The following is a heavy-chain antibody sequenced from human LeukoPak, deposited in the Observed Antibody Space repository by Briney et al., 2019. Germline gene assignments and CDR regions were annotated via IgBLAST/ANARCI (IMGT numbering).Heavy chain of an antibody. V-gene: IGHV3-23*01. Sequence: GGSLRLSCGPSGFTFASYAMSWVRQAPGKGLEWVSGISGGGASTYYADSVKGRFTISRDNSENTLYLQMNSLRAEDTAVYYCAKAQGSTSNWAFDYWGQGALVTVSS. J-gene: IGHJ4*02. CDR3: AKAQGSTSNWAFDY. CDR2: ISGGGAST. CDR1: GFTFASYA. D-gene: IGHD6-13*01.